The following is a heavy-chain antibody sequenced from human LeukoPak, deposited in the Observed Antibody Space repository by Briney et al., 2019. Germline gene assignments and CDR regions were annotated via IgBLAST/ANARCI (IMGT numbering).Heavy chain of an antibody. CDR3: ARSDYDILTGYSRPDY. V-gene: IGHV3-21*01. Sequence: PGGSLRLSCAASGFTFSSYSMNRVRQAPGKGLEWVSSISSSSSYIYYADSVKGRFTISRDNAKNSLYLQMNSLRAEDTAVYYCARSDYDILTGYSRPDYWGQGTLVTVSS. CDR2: ISSSSSYI. J-gene: IGHJ4*02. CDR1: GFTFSSYS. D-gene: IGHD3-9*01.